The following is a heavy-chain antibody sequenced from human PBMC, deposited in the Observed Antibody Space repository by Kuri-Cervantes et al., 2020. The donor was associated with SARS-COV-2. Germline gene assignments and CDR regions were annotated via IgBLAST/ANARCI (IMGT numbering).Heavy chain of an antibody. CDR3: ARDRLYDFWSGYYTGGFDY. D-gene: IGHD3-3*01. CDR1: GYTFTSYG. V-gene: IGHV1-18*01. Sequence: ASVKVSCKASGYTFTSYGISWVRQAPGQGLEWMGWISAYNGNTNYAQKFQGRVTMTTGTSTSTAYMELRSLRSDDTAVYYCARDRLYDFWSGYYTGGFDYWGQGTLVTVSS. J-gene: IGHJ4*02. CDR2: ISAYNGNT.